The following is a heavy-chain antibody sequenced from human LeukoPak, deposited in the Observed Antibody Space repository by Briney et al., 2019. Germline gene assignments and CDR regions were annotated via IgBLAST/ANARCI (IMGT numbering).Heavy chain of an antibody. Sequence: SETLSLTCAVSGYSISSGYYWGWIRQPPGKGLEWIGSIYHSGSTYYNPSLKSRVTISVDTSKNQFSLKLSSVTAAVTAVYYCARASQWAWNYDILTGYRGDWFDPWGQGTLVTVSS. CDR3: ARASQWAWNYDILTGYRGDWFDP. D-gene: IGHD3-9*01. V-gene: IGHV4-38-2*01. CDR2: IYHSGST. J-gene: IGHJ5*02. CDR1: GYSISSGYY.